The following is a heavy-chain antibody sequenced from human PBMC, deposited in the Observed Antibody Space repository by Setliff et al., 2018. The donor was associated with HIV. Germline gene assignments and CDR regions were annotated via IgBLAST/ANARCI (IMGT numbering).Heavy chain of an antibody. J-gene: IGHJ4*02. CDR2: IYHNGIT. CDR1: GYSISSGYY. Sequence: SETLSLTCTVSGYSISSGYYWGWIRQPPGKGLEWIGSIYHNGITNYNPSLKSRVTISVDTSQNQFSLKLSSVTAADTAIYYCARRIYGNNPYFDYWSQGTLVTVSS. V-gene: IGHV4-38-2*02. CDR3: ARRIYGNNPYFDY. D-gene: IGHD4-17*01.